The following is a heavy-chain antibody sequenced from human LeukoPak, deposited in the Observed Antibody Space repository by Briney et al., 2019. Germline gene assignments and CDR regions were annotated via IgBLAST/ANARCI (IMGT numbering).Heavy chain of an antibody. CDR2: ISSSSSYI. V-gene: IGHV3-21*01. CDR1: GFTFSSYS. Sequence: GGSLRLSCAASGFTFSSYSMNWVRQAPGKGLEWVSSISSSSSYIYYADPVKGRFTISRDNAKNSLYLQMNSLRAEDTAVYYCARGDHYDILTGYYSDYWGQGTLVTVSS. CDR3: ARGDHYDILTGYYSDY. D-gene: IGHD3-9*01. J-gene: IGHJ4*02.